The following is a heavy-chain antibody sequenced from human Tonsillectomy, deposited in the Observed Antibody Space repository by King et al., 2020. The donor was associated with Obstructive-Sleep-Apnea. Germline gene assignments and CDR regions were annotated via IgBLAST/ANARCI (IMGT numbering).Heavy chain of an antibody. V-gene: IGHV3-7*01. CDR3: ARAVASNWFDP. CDR1: GFTFSSYW. J-gene: IGHJ5*02. Sequence: VQLVESGGGLVQPEGSLRLSCAASGFTFSSYWMSWVRQAPGKGLEWVANIKEDGGEKYYVDSVKGRFTISRDNAKNSLYLQMNSLRADDTAGYYCARAVASNWFDPWGQGTLVTVSS. CDR2: IKEDGGEK.